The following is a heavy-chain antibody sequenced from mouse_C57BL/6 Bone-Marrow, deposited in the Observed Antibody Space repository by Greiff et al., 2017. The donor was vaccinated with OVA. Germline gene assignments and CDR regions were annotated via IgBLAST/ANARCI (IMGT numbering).Heavy chain of an antibody. CDR2: IYPRSGNT. CDR1: GYTFTSYG. CDR3: AREILRFAD. J-gene: IGHJ3*01. Sequence: QVQLQQSGAELARPGASVKLSCKASGYTFTSYGVSWVKQRPGKGLEWIGEIYPRSGNTYYNEKFKGKATLTADKSSSTAYMELRCLTSEDSTVYFCAREILRFADWGQGTLVTVSA. V-gene: IGHV1-81*01. D-gene: IGHD1-1*01.